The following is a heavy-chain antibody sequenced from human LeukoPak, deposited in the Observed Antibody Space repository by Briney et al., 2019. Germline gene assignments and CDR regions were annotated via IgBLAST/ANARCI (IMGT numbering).Heavy chain of an antibody. D-gene: IGHD6-19*01. CDR3: ARANSSGGTDGYFDY. Sequence: ASVKVSCKASGYTFTNYYIHWLRQAPGQGLEWMGIINPSGGSTNYAQKFQGRATMTRDTSTSTVYMELSSLRSEDTAVYYCARANSSGGTDGYFDYWGQGTLVTVSS. V-gene: IGHV1-46*01. CDR2: INPSGGST. J-gene: IGHJ4*02. CDR1: GYTFTNYY.